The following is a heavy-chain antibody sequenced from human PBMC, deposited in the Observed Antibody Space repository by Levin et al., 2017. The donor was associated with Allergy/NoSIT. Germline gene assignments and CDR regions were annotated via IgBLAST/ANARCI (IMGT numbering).Heavy chain of an antibody. CDR1: GGTFSSDT. CDR2: IIPMLDVA. V-gene: IGHV1-69*02. CDR3: ARMIRASVFDS. Sequence: SVKVSCEASGGTFSSDTISWVRQAPGQGLEWMGRIIPMLDVANYAQKFQGRVTITADKSTSTAYMELSSVTSDDTAIYYCARMIRASVFDSWGQGTMVTVSS. D-gene: IGHD3-10*01. J-gene: IGHJ3*01.